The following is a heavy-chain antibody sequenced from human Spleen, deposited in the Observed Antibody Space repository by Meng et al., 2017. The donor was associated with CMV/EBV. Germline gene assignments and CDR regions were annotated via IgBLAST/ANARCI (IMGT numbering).Heavy chain of an antibody. CDR2: INPSGGST. D-gene: IGHD6-13*01. J-gene: IGHJ6*02. Sequence: ASVKVSCKASGYTFTSYYMHWVRQAPGQGREWMGIINPSGGSTSYAQKFQGRVTMTRDTSTSTVYMELSSLRAEDTAVYYCAKGIRVRAAAGRYYYYYGMDVWGQGTTVTVSS. V-gene: IGHV1-46*01. CDR3: AKGIRVRAAAGRYYYYYGMDV. CDR1: GYTFTSYY.